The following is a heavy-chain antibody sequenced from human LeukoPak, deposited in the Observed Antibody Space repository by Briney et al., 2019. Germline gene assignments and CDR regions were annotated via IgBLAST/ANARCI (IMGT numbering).Heavy chain of an antibody. CDR1: GGSISSYY. Sequence: SETLSLTCTVSGGSISSYYWSWIRQTPGKGLEWIGYIYYSGSTNYNPSLKSRVTISVDTSKNQLSLKLSSVTAADTAVYYCAKDPEGYYDSGTWGQGTLVTVSS. CDR3: AKDPEGYYDSGT. CDR2: IYYSGST. D-gene: IGHD3-10*01. J-gene: IGHJ5*02. V-gene: IGHV4-59*12.